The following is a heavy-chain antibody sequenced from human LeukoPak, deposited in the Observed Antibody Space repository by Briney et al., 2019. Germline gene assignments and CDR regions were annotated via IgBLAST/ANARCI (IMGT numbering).Heavy chain of an antibody. CDR3: ARDSYNYYYMDV. V-gene: IGHV1-46*01. Sequence: ASVKVSCKASGYTFTSYYMHWVRQAPGQGLEWMRIINPSGGSTSYAQKFQGRVTMTRDTSTSTVYMELSSLRSEDTAVYYCARDSYNYYYMDVWGKGTTVTISS. CDR1: GYTFTSYY. CDR2: INPSGGST. J-gene: IGHJ6*03.